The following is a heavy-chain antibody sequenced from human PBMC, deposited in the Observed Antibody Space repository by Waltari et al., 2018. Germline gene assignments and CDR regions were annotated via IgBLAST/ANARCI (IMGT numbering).Heavy chain of an antibody. V-gene: IGHV1-46*01. CDR3: ARSVAVPELYSSGWYGDWYFDL. J-gene: IGHJ2*01. CDR1: RYTLTSYY. CDR2: INPSGGST. Sequence: VQLVQSGAEVTKPGASVQVSCMASRYTLTSYYMHWVRQAPVQGLEWMGIINPSGGSTSYAQKFQGRVTMTRDTSTSTVYMELSSLRSEDTAVYYCARSVAVPELYSSGWYGDWYFDLWGRGTLVTVSS. D-gene: IGHD6-19*01.